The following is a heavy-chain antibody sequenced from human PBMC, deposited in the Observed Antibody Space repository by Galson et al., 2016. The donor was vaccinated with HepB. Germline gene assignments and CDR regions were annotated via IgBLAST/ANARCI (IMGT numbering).Heavy chain of an antibody. CDR2: IDHSGST. Sequence: SETLSLTCAVFGGSFSGYYWSWIRQPPGKGLEWIGEIDHSGSTNYNPSLKSRVTISVDTSKKQFSLKLTSVTAADTAVFYCARGRPTTSGGAPLLLGPPGEFDYWGQGILVTVSS. CDR1: GGSFSGYY. J-gene: IGHJ4*02. V-gene: IGHV4-34*01. D-gene: IGHD1-26*01. CDR3: ARGRPTTSGGAPLLLGPPGEFDY.